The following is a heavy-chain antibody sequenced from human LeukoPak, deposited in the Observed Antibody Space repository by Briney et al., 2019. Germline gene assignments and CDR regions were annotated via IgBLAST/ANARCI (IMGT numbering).Heavy chain of an antibody. V-gene: IGHV3-66*01. J-gene: IGHJ4*02. CDR2: IYSGDNT. CDR3: ARDVSFYDSSGYDY. CDR1: GFTVSTNY. Sequence: SGGSLRLSCAASGFTVSTNYMSWVRQAPGKGLEWVSVIYSGDNTYYADSVKGRFTIFRDNSKNTLYLQMNSLRAEGTAIYYCARDVSFYDSSGYDYWGQGTLVTVSS. D-gene: IGHD3-22*01.